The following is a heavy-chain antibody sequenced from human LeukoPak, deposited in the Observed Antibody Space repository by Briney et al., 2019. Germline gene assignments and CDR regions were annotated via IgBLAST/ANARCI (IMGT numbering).Heavy chain of an antibody. Sequence: GGTLRLSCAASGFTFSSYGMSWVRQAPGKGLEWVSAISGSGGSTYYADSVKGRFTISRDTSKNMVFLQMNSLRAEDTAVYYCAELGITMIGGVWGKGTTVTISS. CDR3: AELGITMIGGV. J-gene: IGHJ6*04. D-gene: IGHD3-10*02. V-gene: IGHV3-23*01. CDR1: GFTFSSYG. CDR2: ISGSGGST.